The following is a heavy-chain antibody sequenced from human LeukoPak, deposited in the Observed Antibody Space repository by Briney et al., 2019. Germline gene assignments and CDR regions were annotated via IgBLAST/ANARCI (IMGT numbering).Heavy chain of an antibody. V-gene: IGHV1-46*01. CDR2: INPSGGST. Sequence: ASVKVSCKASGYTFTTYYVHWVRQAPGQGLEWMGIINPSGGSTSYAQKFQGRVTMTRDMSTSTVYMELSSLRSEDTAVYYCARNSHVDTAMVNYYYYYMDVWGKGTTVTVSS. D-gene: IGHD5-18*01. CDR3: ARNSHVDTAMVNYYYYYMDV. CDR1: GYTFTTYY. J-gene: IGHJ6*03.